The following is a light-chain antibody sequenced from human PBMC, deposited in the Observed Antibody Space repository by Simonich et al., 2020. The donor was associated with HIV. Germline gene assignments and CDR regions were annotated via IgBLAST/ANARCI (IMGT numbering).Light chain of an antibody. CDR3: QQYYSTPPT. J-gene: IGKJ1*01. CDR2: WAS. CDR1: QSVLYSSNNKNY. V-gene: IGKV4-1*01. Sequence: IVMTQSPDSLAVSLGERATINCKSSQSVLYSSNNKNYLAWYQQKPGQTPKLLIYWASTRESGVPDRFSARGSGTDFTLTISSLQAEDVAIYYCQQYYSTPPTFGQGTKVEIK.